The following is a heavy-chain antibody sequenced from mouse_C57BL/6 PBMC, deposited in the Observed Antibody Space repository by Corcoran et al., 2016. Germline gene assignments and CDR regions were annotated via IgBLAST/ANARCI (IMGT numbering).Heavy chain of an antibody. J-gene: IGHJ1*03. CDR3: AVYYGSSWWYFDV. CDR1: GYTFTDYY. V-gene: IGHV1-76*01. D-gene: IGHD1-1*01. CDR2: IYPGSGNT. Sequence: QVQLKQSGVELVRPGASVKLSCKASGYTFTDYYINWVKQRPGQGLEWIARIYPGSGNTYYNEKFKGKATLTAEKSSSTAYMQLSSLTSEDSAVYFCAVYYGSSWWYFDVWGTGTTVTVSS.